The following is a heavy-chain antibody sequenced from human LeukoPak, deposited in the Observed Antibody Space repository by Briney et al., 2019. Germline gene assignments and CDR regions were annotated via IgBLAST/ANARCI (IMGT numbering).Heavy chain of an antibody. J-gene: IGHJ4*02. Sequence: GASVKVSCKPSGYSFTAYHLHWVRQAPGQGLEWMGWINPSSGDTRYAQTFQGRVTMTRDTSISTAYMELDSLTSDDTAVYFCVRIGTMIFGDYWGQGTLVIVSS. CDR1: GYSFTAYH. V-gene: IGHV1-2*02. CDR3: VRIGTMIFGDY. D-gene: IGHD3/OR15-3a*01. CDR2: INPSSGDT.